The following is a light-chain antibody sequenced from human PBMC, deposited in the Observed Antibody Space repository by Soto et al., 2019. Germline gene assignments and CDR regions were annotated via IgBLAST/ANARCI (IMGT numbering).Light chain of an antibody. CDR3: QQANSFPLT. CDR2: GAS. J-gene: IGKJ5*01. Sequence: DIQMTQSPSFVSASVGDRVTITCRASQGISRWLAWYQQRPGKAPELLIYGASSLQSGVTSRFSGSGSGTDFTLTISSLQPEDVATYYCQQANSFPLTFGQGTRLEI. V-gene: IGKV1-12*01. CDR1: QGISRW.